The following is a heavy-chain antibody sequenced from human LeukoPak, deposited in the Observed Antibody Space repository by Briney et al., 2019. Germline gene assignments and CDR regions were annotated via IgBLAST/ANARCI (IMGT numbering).Heavy chain of an antibody. CDR1: GFTFDDYA. CDR2: ISWDGGST. V-gene: IGHV3-43D*04. J-gene: IGHJ4*02. D-gene: IGHD6-6*01. Sequence: GGSLRLSCAASGFTFDDYAMHWVRQAPGKGLEWVSLISWDGGSTYYADSVKGRFTISRDNSKNSLYLQMNSLRAEDTAVYYCARYELETTWGQGTLVTVSS. CDR3: ARYELETT.